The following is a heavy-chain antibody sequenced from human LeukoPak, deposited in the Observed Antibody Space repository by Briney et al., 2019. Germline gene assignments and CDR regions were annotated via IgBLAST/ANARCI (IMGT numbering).Heavy chain of an antibody. V-gene: IGHV4-4*07. CDR1: VGSITNYY. CDR2: IYISGMT. J-gene: IGHJ4*02. D-gene: IGHD3-3*01. Sequence: PSVTLSLTCTVSVGSITNYYWAWIRQSPGRGLEWIGRIYISGMTHYNPSLESRVTMSVDTSKSQFSLNLSSVTAADTAIYYCARDPFRSLFDYWGQGTLVTVAS. CDR3: ARDPFRSLFDY.